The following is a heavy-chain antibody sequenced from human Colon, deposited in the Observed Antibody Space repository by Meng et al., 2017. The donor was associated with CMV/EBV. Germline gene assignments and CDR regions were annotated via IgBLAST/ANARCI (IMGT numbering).Heavy chain of an antibody. CDR3: ARDPFIKAFDI. CDR1: GFIFSNYA. J-gene: IGHJ3*02. CDR2: ISGSGNST. V-gene: IGHV3-23*01. Sequence: GESLKISCAASGFIFSNYAMSWVRQAPGKGLEWVSAISGSGNSTYYADSVKGRFTISRDNAKNSLYLQMNSLRAEDTAVYYCARDPFIKAFDIWGQGTMVTVSS.